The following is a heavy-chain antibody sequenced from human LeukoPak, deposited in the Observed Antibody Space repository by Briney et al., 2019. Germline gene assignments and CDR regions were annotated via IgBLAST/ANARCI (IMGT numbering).Heavy chain of an antibody. Sequence: PGGSLRLSCAASGFTFSSYSMNWVRQAPGKGLEWVSSISSSSSYIYYADSVKGRFTISRDNAKNSLYLQMNSLRAEDTAVYYCARGRVGGSNNYSGRAVGGKGTTLT. CDR2: ISSSSSYI. CDR3: ARGRVGGSNNYSGRAV. V-gene: IGHV3-21*01. J-gene: IGHJ6*04. D-gene: IGHD3-16*01. CDR1: GFTFSSYS.